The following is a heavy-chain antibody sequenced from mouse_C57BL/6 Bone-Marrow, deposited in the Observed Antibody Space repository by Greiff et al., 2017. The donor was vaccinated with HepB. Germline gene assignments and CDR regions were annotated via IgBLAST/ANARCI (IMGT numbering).Heavy chain of an antibody. J-gene: IGHJ2*01. V-gene: IGHV1-61*01. Sequence: QVQLQQPGAELVRPGSSVKLSCKASGYTFTSYWMDWVKQRPGQGLEWIGNIYPSDSETHYNQKFKDKATLTVDKSSSTAYMQLSSLTSEDSAVYYCARDWDRGYYFDYWGQGTTLTVSS. CDR1: GYTFTSYW. CDR2: IYPSDSET. D-gene: IGHD4-1*01. CDR3: ARDWDRGYYFDY.